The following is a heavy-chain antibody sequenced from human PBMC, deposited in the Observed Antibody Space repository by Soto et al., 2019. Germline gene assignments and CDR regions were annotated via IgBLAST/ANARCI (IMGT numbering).Heavy chain of an antibody. J-gene: IGHJ4*02. D-gene: IGHD2-21*02. CDR2: IYYSGST. CDR3: ARGNCGGDCYGYFDY. CDR1: GGSISSYY. V-gene: IGHV4-59*01. Sequence: PSETLSLTCTVSGGSISSYYWSWIRQPPGKGLEWIGYIYYSGSTNYNPSLKSRVTISVDTSKNQFSLKLSSVTAADTAVYYCARGNCGGDCYGYFDYWGQGTLVTVSS.